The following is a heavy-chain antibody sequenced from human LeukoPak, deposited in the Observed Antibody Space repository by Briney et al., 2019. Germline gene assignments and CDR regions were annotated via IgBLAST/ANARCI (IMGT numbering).Heavy chain of an antibody. J-gene: IGHJ6*03. D-gene: IGHD6-13*01. CDR2: ITWDGGST. CDR3: AKEGVAAVARVNYYYMDV. Sequence: GGSLRLSCAASGFTFSSYAMHWVRQAPGKGLEWVSLITWDGGSTYYADSVKGRFTISRDNSKNSLYLQMNSLRAEDTALYYCAKEGVAAVARVNYYYMDVWGKGTTVTVSS. CDR1: GFTFSSYA. V-gene: IGHV3-43D*03.